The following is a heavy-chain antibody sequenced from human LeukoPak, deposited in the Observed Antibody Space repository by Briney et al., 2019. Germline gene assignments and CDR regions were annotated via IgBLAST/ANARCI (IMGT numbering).Heavy chain of an antibody. CDR3: ATSPTGYSPGY. D-gene: IGHD4-23*01. V-gene: IGHV1-69*01. J-gene: IGHJ4*02. CDR2: IIPILGTA. Sequence: SVKVSCKASGGTFSTFALSWVRQAPGQGPDWMGGIIPILGTANYAQKFQGRVTITADESTSTAYMELSSLTSEDTAVYYCATSPTGYSPGYWGQGTLVAVSS. CDR1: GGTFSTFA.